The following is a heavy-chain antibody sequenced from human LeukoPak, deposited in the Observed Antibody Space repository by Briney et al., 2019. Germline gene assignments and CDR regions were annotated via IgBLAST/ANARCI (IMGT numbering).Heavy chain of an antibody. Sequence: GGSLRLSCAASGFTFSNIWMSWVRQAPGKGLEWVANIKHDGSETNYVDSVKGRFTISRDNAKNSLHLQMNSLRAEDTAVYYCAKNGGPHGMDVWGQGTTITVSS. CDR3: AKNGGPHGMDV. D-gene: IGHD3-10*01. CDR1: GFTFSNIW. J-gene: IGHJ6*02. V-gene: IGHV3-7*02. CDR2: IKHDGSET.